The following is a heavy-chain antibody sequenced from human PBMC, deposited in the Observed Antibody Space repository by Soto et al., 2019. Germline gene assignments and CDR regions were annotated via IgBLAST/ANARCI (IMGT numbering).Heavy chain of an antibody. CDR2: INPNGGST. Sequence: ALVKVSCKASGYTFTSYYMHWVRQAPGQGLEWMGIINPNGGSTTYAQKFQGRVTLTRDTSTNTVNMELSSLRSEDTAVYYCAREKWLVRRNDPFDIWGQGTMVTVSS. CDR1: GYTFTSYY. V-gene: IGHV1-46*01. J-gene: IGHJ3*02. CDR3: AREKWLVRRNDPFDI. D-gene: IGHD6-19*01.